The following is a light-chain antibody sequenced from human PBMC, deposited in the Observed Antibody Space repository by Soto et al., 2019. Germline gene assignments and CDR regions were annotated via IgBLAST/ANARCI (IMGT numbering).Light chain of an antibody. CDR3: QQLNIYPLT. CDR1: ESVSTN. V-gene: IGKV3-15*01. J-gene: IGKJ3*01. CDR2: GAS. Sequence: EIEMTQSPATLSLAPGERVTLSCRASESVSTNLAWYQQKAGQAPRLLIYGASTRATGIPARFSGSGSGTEFTLTISSLQSEDFATYYCQQLNIYPLTFGPGTRVDIK.